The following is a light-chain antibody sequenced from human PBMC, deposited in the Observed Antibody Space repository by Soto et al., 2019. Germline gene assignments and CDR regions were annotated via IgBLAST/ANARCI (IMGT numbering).Light chain of an antibody. CDR1: QSLSSN. CDR2: DAS. CDR3: QQYNNWPRT. V-gene: IGKV3-15*01. J-gene: IGKJ1*01. Sequence: EIVLTQSPATLSLSPGERATLSCRASQSLSSNLAWYQQKPGQAPRLLIYDASTRATGIPARFSGSGSGTEFTLTISSLQSEDFAVYYCQQYNNWPRTFGQGTKVDIK.